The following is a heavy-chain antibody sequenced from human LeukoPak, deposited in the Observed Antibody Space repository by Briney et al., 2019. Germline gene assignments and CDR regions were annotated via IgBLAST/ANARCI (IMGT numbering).Heavy chain of an antibody. CDR1: GFTFSSYE. CDR2: ISSSGSTI. V-gene: IGHV3-48*03. Sequence: GGSLRLSCAASGFTFSSYEMNWVRQAPGKGLEWVSYISSSGSTIYYADSVKGRFTISRDNAKNSLYLQMNSLGVEDTAIYYCATKAREAPEWGQGTLVTVSS. D-gene: IGHD1/OR15-1a*01. CDR3: ATKAREAPE. J-gene: IGHJ4*01.